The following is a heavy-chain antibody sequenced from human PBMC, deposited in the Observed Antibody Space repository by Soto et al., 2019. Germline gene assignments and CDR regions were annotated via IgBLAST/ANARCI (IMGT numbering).Heavy chain of an antibody. CDR3: ARDRGSYGDSGGMDV. CDR1: GFTFSSYG. V-gene: IGHV3-33*01. J-gene: IGHJ6*02. Sequence: QVQLVESGGGVVQPGRSLRLSCAASGFTFSSYGMHWVRQAPGKGLEWVAVIWYDGSNKYYADSVKGRFTISRDNSKNTLYLQMNSLRAEDTAVYYCARDRGSYGDSGGMDVWGQGTTVTVSS. D-gene: IGHD4-17*01. CDR2: IWYDGSNK.